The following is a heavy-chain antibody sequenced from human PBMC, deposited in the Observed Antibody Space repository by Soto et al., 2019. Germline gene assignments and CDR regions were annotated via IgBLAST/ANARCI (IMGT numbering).Heavy chain of an antibody. D-gene: IGHD3-3*01. CDR3: ARCLYDFWSGEGYYFDY. Sequence: EVQLVESGGGLVQPGGSLRLSCAASGFTFSSYSMNWVHQAPGKGLEWVSYISSSSSTIYYADSVKGRFTISRDNAKNSLYLQMNSLRDEDTAVYYCARCLYDFWSGEGYYFDYWGQGTLVTVSS. V-gene: IGHV3-48*02. CDR1: GFTFSSYS. CDR2: ISSSSSTI. J-gene: IGHJ4*02.